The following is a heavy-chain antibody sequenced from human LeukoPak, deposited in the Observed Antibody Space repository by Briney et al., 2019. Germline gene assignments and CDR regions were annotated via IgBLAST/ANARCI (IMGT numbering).Heavy chain of an antibody. J-gene: IGHJ5*02. Sequence: GGSLRLSCAASGLTFRRVDMSWVRQAPGKGLEWVSSISYSGGTTFYADAVKGRFTISRDNSKSTVYLQMNSLRAEDTAVYYCAKLSGGGYSNHDWFDPWGQGTLVTVSS. V-gene: IGHV3-23*01. CDR2: ISYSGGTT. D-gene: IGHD4-11*01. CDR1: GLTFRRVD. CDR3: AKLSGGGYSNHDWFDP.